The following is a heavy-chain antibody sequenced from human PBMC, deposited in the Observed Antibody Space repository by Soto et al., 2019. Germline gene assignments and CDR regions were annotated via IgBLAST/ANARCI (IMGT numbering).Heavy chain of an antibody. CDR3: ARTSRFQTGHLDY. J-gene: IGHJ4*02. V-gene: IGHV4-28*01. Sequence: PSETLSLTCAVPGYSISSDNWWGWIRQPPGKGLEWIGYIFYTGTTYYNLSLKSRVTMSVDTAKDQFSLKLSSVTAADTAVYYCARTSRFQTGHLDYWGQGTLVTVSS. D-gene: IGHD3-9*01. CDR2: IFYTGTT. CDR1: GYSISSDNW.